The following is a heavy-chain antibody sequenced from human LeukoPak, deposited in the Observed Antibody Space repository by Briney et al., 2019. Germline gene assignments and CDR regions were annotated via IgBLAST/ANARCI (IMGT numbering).Heavy chain of an antibody. CDR2: ISGSGGST. V-gene: IGHV3-23*01. Sequence: GGSLRLSCAASGFTFSSYAMSWVRQAPGKGLEWVSAISGSGGSTYYADSVKGRFTISRDNSKNTLYLQMNSLRAEDTAVYYCASLRTPAASLMLYYFDYWGQGTLVTVSS. CDR3: ASLRTPAASLMLYYFDY. D-gene: IGHD2-2*01. J-gene: IGHJ4*02. CDR1: GFTFSSYA.